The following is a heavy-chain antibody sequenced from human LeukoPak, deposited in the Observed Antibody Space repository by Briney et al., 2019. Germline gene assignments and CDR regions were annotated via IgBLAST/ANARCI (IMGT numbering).Heavy chain of an antibody. V-gene: IGHV3-21*01. CDR1: GFTFDDYA. CDR2: ISSSISYI. J-gene: IGHJ4*02. CDR3: ARGSFGYFDY. D-gene: IGHD3-16*01. Sequence: GGSLRLSCAASGFTFDDYAMHWVRQSPGKGLEWVSSISSSISYIYYADSVKARFTISRDNAKNSLYLQMNSLRAEDTAVYYCARGSFGYFDYWGQGTLVTVSS.